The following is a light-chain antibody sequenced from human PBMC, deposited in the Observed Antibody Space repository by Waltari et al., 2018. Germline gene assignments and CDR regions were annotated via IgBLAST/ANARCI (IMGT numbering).Light chain of an antibody. J-gene: IGKJ3*01. Sequence: VLTQSPATLSLSPGEKATLSCRASQSVNNYLAWYQDKPGQAPRRLIYDASNRATGIPGMFSVSGSWTHFTLTISSLEPEDFAVYYCQQRSNWPRFTFGPGTRVDIK. CDR1: QSVNNY. CDR2: DAS. V-gene: IGKV3-11*01. CDR3: QQRSNWPRFT.